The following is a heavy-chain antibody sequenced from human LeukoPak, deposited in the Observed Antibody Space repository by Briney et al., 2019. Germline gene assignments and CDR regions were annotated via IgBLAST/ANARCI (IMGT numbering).Heavy chain of an antibody. J-gene: IGHJ4*02. V-gene: IGHV3-7*01. D-gene: IGHD4-11*01. CDR3: ARVDFDYSFDY. CDR2: IKQDGSEK. Sequence: GGSLSLSCAASGFTFSSYWMSWVRQPPGKGLEWVANIKQDGSEKYYVDSVKGRFTISRDNAKNSLYLKMSSLRAEDTAVYYCARVDFDYSFDYWGQGTLVTVSS. CDR1: GFTFSSYW.